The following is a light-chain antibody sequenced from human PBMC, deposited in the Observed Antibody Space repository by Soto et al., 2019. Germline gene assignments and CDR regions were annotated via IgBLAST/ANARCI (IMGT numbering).Light chain of an antibody. CDR3: SSYTDSAAYV. Sequence: SVLTQPASVSGSPGQSITISCTGTSSDVGGYNYVCWYQLHPGRAPKLMIYEVSNRPSGVSNRFSGSKSGNTASLTISGLQEEDEAEYDCSSYTDSAAYVFGTGTKGTVL. CDR1: SSDVGGYNY. CDR2: EVS. J-gene: IGLJ1*01. V-gene: IGLV2-14*01.